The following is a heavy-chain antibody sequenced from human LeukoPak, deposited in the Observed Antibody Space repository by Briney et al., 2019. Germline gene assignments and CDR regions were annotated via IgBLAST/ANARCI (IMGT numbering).Heavy chain of an antibody. CDR1: GGSISSNNW. CDR2: IYHSGSP. D-gene: IGHD2-15*01. CDR3: ARDPGSPRGYFDL. J-gene: IGHJ2*01. Sequence: SGTLSLTCAVSGGSISSNNWWGWVRQPPGKGLEWIGEIYHSGSPNYNPSLKSRVTISVDKSRNHFSLNLSSVTAADTAVYYCARDPGSPRGYFDLWGRGTLVTVSS. V-gene: IGHV4-4*02.